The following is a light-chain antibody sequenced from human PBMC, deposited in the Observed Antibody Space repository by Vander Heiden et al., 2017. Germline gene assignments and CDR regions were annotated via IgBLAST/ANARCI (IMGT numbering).Light chain of an antibody. Sequence: DIQLTQSPSFLSASVGVRVTITCRASQGISSYLAWYQQKPGEAPKLLIYSASTLQSGVPSRFSGSESGTEFTLTISSLQPEDFATYYCQQLDSYPVTFGPGTKVDLK. J-gene: IGKJ3*01. CDR3: QQLDSYPVT. V-gene: IGKV1-9*01. CDR1: QGISSY. CDR2: SAS.